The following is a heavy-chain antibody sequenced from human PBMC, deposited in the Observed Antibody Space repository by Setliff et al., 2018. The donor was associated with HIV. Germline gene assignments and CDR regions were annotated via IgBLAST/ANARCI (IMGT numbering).Heavy chain of an antibody. CDR2: INPSGDNT. D-gene: IGHD6-19*01. J-gene: IGHJ4*02. Sequence: ASVKVSCKASGYTFTTHAMHWVRQAPGQGLEWMGIINPSGDNTDYAQKFQDRVIMTRDTSTSTVYMELSSLRSEDTALFYCVCRTVVAGKGLPPDSWGQGTLVTVSS. V-gene: IGHV1-46*01. CDR3: VCRTVVAGKGLPPDS. CDR1: GYTFTTHA.